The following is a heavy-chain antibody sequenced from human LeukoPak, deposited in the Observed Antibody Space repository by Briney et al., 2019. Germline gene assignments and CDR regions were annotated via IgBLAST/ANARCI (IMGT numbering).Heavy chain of an antibody. CDR3: ARGAGGFGEFDFDY. J-gene: IGHJ4*02. V-gene: IGHV1-2*02. D-gene: IGHD3-10*01. Sequence: GASVKVSCKASGYTFTGYYMHWLRQAPGQGLEWMGWINPNSGAISYAQRFQGRVTMTRDTSISTAYMGLSSLRSDDTAVYYCARGAGGFGEFDFDYWGQGTLVTVSS. CDR1: GYTFTGYY. CDR2: INPNSGAI.